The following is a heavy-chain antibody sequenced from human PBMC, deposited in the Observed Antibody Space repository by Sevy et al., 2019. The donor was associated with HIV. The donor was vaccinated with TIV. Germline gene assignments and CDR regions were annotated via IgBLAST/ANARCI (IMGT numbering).Heavy chain of an antibody. D-gene: IGHD3-22*01. J-gene: IGHJ4*02. Sequence: GSLRLSCAATGFTFSNYAMHWVRQAPGKGMEWVAIIWSDGAYQYHGDSVKGRFTIPRDNSKNTQYLQMNNVRVEDTAVYYCARGGYYYDNAAYYALDSWGQGTLVTVSS. CDR2: IWSDGAYQ. CDR3: ARGGYYYDNAAYYALDS. CDR1: GFTFSNYA. V-gene: IGHV3-33*01.